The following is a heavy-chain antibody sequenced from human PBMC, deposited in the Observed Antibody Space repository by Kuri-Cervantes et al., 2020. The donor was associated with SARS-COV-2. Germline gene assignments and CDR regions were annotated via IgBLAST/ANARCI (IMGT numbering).Heavy chain of an antibody. Sequence: GGSLRLSCAASGFTFSSYSMNWVRQAPGKGLQWVASISSSGSYIHYADSVRGRFTISRDNAKDSVYLQMNSLRADDTAVYYCAKPALWTGDHNGKFDCWGQGTLVTVSS. CDR2: ISSSGSYI. D-gene: IGHD3/OR15-3a*01. V-gene: IGHV3-21*01. CDR1: GFTFSSYS. CDR3: AKPALWTGDHNGKFDC. J-gene: IGHJ4*02.